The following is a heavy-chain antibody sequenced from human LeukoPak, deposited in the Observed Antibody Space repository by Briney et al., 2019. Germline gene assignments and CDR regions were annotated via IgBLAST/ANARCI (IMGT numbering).Heavy chain of an antibody. CDR1: GGTFSSYA. CDR2: IIPILGTA. D-gene: IGHD4-23*01. Sequence: SVKVSCKASGGTFSSYAISWVRHAPGQELEWVGGIIPILGTANYAQKFQGRVTITTDESTSTDYMELSSLRPEDTAVYYCARGLNGGNRNYYYYYMDVWGKGTTVTVSS. CDR3: ARGLNGGNRNYYYYYMDV. V-gene: IGHV1-69*05. J-gene: IGHJ6*03.